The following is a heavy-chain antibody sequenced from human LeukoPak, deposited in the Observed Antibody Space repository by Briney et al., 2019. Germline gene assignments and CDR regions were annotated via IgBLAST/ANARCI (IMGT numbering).Heavy chain of an antibody. V-gene: IGHV4-38-2*02. J-gene: IGHJ5*02. CDR1: GYSISSGYY. D-gene: IGHD3-3*01. Sequence: SSETLSLTCTVSGYSISSGYYWGWIRQPPGKGLEWIGSIYHSGSTYYNPSLKSRVTISVDTSKNQFSLKLSSVTAADTAVYYCARVGSMYDFWSGHGNWFDPWGQGTLVTVSS. CDR2: IYHSGST. CDR3: ARVGSMYDFWSGHGNWFDP.